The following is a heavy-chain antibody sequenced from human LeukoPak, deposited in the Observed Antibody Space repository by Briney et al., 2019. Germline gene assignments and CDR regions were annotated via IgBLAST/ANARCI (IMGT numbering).Heavy chain of an antibody. D-gene: IGHD6-13*01. V-gene: IGHV3-21*01. CDR2: ISSSSSYI. CDR3: ARDLSAGTFYFDY. J-gene: IGHJ4*02. CDR1: GFTFSSYS. Sequence: GGSLRLSCAASGFTFSSYSVNWVRQAPGKGLEWVSSISSSSSYIYYADSVKGRFTISRDNAKNSLYLQMNSLRAEDTAVYYCARDLSAGTFYFDYWGQGTLVTVSS.